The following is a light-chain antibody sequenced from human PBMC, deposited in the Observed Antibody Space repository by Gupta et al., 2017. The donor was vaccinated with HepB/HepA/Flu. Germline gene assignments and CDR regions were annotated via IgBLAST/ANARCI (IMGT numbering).Light chain of an antibody. Sequence: DIAMTQSPDSLAVSLGERATINCKSSQSVLYSSNNKNYLAWYQQKPGQPPKLLICWASTRESGIPDRFSGSGSGTDFTLTISSLQAEDVAVYYGQQYYSTPPTFGQGTKVEIK. CDR2: WAS. CDR3: QQYYSTPPT. CDR1: QSVLYSSNNKNY. J-gene: IGKJ1*01. V-gene: IGKV4-1*01.